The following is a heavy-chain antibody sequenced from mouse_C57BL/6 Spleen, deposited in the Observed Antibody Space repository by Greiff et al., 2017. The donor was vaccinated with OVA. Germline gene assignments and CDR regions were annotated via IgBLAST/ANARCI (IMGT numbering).Heavy chain of an antibody. J-gene: IGHJ3*01. Sequence: QVQLKQPGAELVRPGPSVKLSCKASGYTFTSYWMHWVKQRPGQGLEWIGVIDPSDSYTNYNQKFKGKATLTVDTSSSTAYMQLSSLTSEDSAVYYCAREGDNGYGAWFAYWGEGTLVTVSA. CDR3: AREGDNGYGAWFAY. CDR1: GYTFTSYW. CDR2: IDPSDSYT. D-gene: IGHD2-2*01. V-gene: IGHV1-59*01.